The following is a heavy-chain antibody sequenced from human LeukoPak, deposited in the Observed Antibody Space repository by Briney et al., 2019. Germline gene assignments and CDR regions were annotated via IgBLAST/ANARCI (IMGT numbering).Heavy chain of an antibody. Sequence: SETLSLTCTVSGGSITSSSHYWGWIRQPPGMGLEWVGSVHYTGNTYYNSSLSSRITISVDTSSNQFSLRLNSVTAADTAVYYCARLGARQMLEYWGQGTLVTVSS. J-gene: IGHJ4*02. V-gene: IGHV4-39*01. CDR3: ARLGARQMLEY. D-gene: IGHD4-17*01. CDR1: GGSITSSSHY. CDR2: VHYTGNT.